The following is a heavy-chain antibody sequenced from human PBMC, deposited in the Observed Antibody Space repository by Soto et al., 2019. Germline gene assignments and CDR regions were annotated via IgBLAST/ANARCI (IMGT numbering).Heavy chain of an antibody. J-gene: IGHJ4*02. CDR2: ISSSGISK. CDR1: GFTFSSHA. CDR3: AKTGLECELDY. Sequence: EVHLLESGGGLVQPGGSLRLSCAASGFTFSSHAMSWVRQAPGKGLQWISSISSSGISKDYADSVKGRFTISRDDSKNTLYLQMNSLRADDTAVYYWAKTGLECELDYWGQGTLVNVSS. V-gene: IGHV3-23*01. D-gene: IGHD3-3*01.